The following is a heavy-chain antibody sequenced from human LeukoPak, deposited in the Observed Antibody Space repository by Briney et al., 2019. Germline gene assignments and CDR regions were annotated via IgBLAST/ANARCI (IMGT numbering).Heavy chain of an antibody. V-gene: IGHV3-74*01. CDR2: INSDGSST. J-gene: IGHJ4*02. D-gene: IGHD3-10*01. CDR1: GFTFSSYW. Sequence: GGSLRLSCAASGFTFSSYWMHWVRQAPGKGLVWVSRINSDGSSTSYADSVKGRFTISRDNAKNTLYLQMNSMRAEDTAVYYCARDPLGESLDYWGQGTLVTVSS. CDR3: ARDPLGESLDY.